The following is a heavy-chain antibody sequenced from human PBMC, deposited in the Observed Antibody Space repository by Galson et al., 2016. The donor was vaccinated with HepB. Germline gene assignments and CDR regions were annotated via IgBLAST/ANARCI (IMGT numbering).Heavy chain of an antibody. Sequence: TLSLTCNVSGDSVSSGGYYWSWIRQHPGKGLGWIGYIYYSGSTYYNPSLKSRVTISVDTSKNQFSLKLSSVTAADTAVYYCAREVVGVGWFDPWGQGTLVTVSS. D-gene: IGHD3-10*01. CDR3: AREVVGVGWFDP. CDR2: IYYSGST. V-gene: IGHV4-31*03. CDR1: GDSVSSGGYY. J-gene: IGHJ5*02.